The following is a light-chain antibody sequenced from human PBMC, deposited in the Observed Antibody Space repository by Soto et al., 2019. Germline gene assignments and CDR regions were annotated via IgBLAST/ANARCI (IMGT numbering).Light chain of an antibody. CDR2: DVT. Sequence: QSVLSQPASVSGSPGQSITISCTGTSSDVGGFEYVSWYQHQPGKAPKLIIYDVTKRPSGVSNRFSGPKSGNTASLPISGIQAEDEGDYYCGSITRSSTSVIGTGTKVTVL. CDR3: GSITRSSTSV. J-gene: IGLJ1*01. V-gene: IGLV2-14*01. CDR1: SSDVGGFEY.